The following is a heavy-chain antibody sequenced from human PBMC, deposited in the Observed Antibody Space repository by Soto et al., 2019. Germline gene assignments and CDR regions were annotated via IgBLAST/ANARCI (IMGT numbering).Heavy chain of an antibody. CDR1: GYTFTNYG. J-gene: IGHJ4*02. Sequence: QVQLVQSGAEVKKPGASVKVSCKASGYTFTNYGITWLRQAPGQGPEWMGWISAYNGHTKYAQNLQGRVTMTTETSTSTAYMKLTSLRSDDTALYYCARGDGNYFDYWGQGTVVTVSS. D-gene: IGHD1-1*01. CDR3: ARGDGNYFDY. V-gene: IGHV1-18*01. CDR2: ISAYNGHT.